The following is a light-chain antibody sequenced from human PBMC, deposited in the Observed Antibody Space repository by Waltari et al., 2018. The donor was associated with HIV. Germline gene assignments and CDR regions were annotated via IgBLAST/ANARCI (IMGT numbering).Light chain of an antibody. J-gene: IGKJ5*01. V-gene: IGKV3D-15*01. CDR1: PSVSSK. CDR3: QQYYKWPLT. Sequence: EIVMLQSPATLSVSPGERATLSCRASPSVSSKLAWYQQKPGQAPRLLIYGASTRSTGIPGRFSGSESGTEVILTISSLQSEDCAVYYWQQYYKWPLTFGQGTRLEIK. CDR2: GAS.